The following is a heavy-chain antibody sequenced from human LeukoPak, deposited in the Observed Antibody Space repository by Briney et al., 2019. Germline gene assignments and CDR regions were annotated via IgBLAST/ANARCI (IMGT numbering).Heavy chain of an antibody. J-gene: IGHJ6*02. D-gene: IGHD3-3*01. CDR1: GFTFSSYE. CDR3: ARGDGGYYYGMDV. CDR2: ISVSGGTI. Sequence: QPGGSLRLYCAASGFTFSSYEMNWVRQAPGKGLEWVSYISVSGGTIKYADSVRGRFTISRDNAKNSLYLHLNSLRVEDTAFYYCARGDGGYYYGMDVWGQGTTVTVSS. V-gene: IGHV3-48*03.